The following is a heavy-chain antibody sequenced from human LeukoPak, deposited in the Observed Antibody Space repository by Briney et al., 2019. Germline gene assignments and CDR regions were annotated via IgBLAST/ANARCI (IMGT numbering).Heavy chain of an antibody. V-gene: IGHV4-59*01. CDR2: IYYSGST. J-gene: IGHJ4*02. CDR1: GGSISSYY. CDR3: AKGEILSD. Sequence: SETLSLTCTVSGGSISSYYWSWIRQPPGKGLEWIGYIYYSGSTNYNPSLKSRVTISVDTSKNQFSLKLSSVTAADTAVYYCAKGEILSDWGQGTLVTVSA. D-gene: IGHD2/OR15-2a*01.